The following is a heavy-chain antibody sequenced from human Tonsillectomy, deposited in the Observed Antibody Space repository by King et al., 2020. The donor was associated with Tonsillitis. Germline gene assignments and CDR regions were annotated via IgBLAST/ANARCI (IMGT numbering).Heavy chain of an antibody. CDR1: GGTFSSYA. CDR2: IIPIFGTA. J-gene: IGHJ4*02. Sequence: QLVQSGAEVKKPGSSVKVSCKASGGTFSSYAISWVRQAPGQGLEWMGGIIPIFGTANYAQKFQGRVTITADESTSTAYMELSSLRSEDTAVYYCAGAGGAYYDSSGYSFDYWGQGTLVTVSS. D-gene: IGHD3-22*01. V-gene: IGHV1-69*12. CDR3: AGAGGAYYDSSGYSFDY.